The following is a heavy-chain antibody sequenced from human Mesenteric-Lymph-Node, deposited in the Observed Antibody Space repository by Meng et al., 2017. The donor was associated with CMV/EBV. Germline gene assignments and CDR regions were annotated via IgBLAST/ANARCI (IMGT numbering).Heavy chain of an antibody. CDR3: ARWIQLSEHNYYYYYGMDV. J-gene: IGHJ6*02. D-gene: IGHD5-18*01. V-gene: IGHV3-13*01. Sequence: GESLKISCAASGFNFHDEAMHWVRQAPGKGLEWVSAIGTTFDSHYPDSVRGRFTISRDNAENSLYLQMNSLRAEDTAVYYCARWIQLSEHNYYYYYGMDVWGQGTTVTVSS. CDR2: IGTTFDS. CDR1: GFNFHDEA.